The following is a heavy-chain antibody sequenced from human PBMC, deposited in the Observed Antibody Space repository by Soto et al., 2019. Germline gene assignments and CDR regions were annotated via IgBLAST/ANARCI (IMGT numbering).Heavy chain of an antibody. D-gene: IGHD3-10*01. Sequence: QVQVQESGPGLGKPSETLSLTCTVSGGSISSYYVSWIRQSAGKGLGWIGRIDTSGTTNYNPSLKSRVTMSVDASKNHFSLNLSSVTAADTAVYYCARGPRGYVYYHGMDVWGQGTTVTVSS. CDR2: IDTSGTT. CDR1: GGSISSYY. V-gene: IGHV4-4*07. CDR3: ARGPRGYVYYHGMDV. J-gene: IGHJ6*02.